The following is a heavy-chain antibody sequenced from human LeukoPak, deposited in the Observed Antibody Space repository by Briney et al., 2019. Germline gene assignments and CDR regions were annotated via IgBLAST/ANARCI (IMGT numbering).Heavy chain of an antibody. CDR1: AFTFSSYW. CDR3: AREHQRIVVVVAAALFNWFDP. D-gene: IGHD2-15*01. Sequence: PGGSLRLSCAASAFTFSSYWMTWVRQAPGKGLEWVANIQQDGSEKYYVDSVKGRFTISRDNAKNSLFLQMNSLRAEDTAVYYCAREHQRIVVVVAAALFNWFDPWGQGTLVTVSS. CDR2: IQQDGSEK. J-gene: IGHJ5*02. V-gene: IGHV3-7*01.